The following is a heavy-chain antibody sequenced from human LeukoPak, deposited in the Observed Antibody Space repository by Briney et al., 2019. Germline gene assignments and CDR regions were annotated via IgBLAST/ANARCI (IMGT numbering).Heavy chain of an antibody. CDR2: ISSSGSTI. Sequence: PGGPLRLSCAASGFTFSDYYMSWIRQAPGKGLEWVSYISSSGSTIYYADSVKGRFTISRDNAKNSLYLQMNSLRAEDTAVYYCASGYSYGYSVDYWGQGTLVTVSS. D-gene: IGHD5-18*01. V-gene: IGHV3-11*01. CDR1: GFTFSDYY. CDR3: ASGYSYGYSVDY. J-gene: IGHJ4*02.